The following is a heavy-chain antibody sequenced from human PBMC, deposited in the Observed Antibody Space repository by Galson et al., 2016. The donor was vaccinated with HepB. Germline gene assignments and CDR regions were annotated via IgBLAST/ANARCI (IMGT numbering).Heavy chain of an antibody. CDR2: MGDSDDI. Sequence: SLRLSCAASGFTFSSYAMAWVRQAPGKGLEWVSGMGDSDDIYYSPTVKGRFTISRDNSKNTVFLQLTSLRAEDTAVYYCAKDKRGHSSAWYWYFDYWGPGTLVSVSS. CDR1: GFTFSSYA. CDR3: AKDKRGHSSAWYWYFDY. J-gene: IGHJ4*02. V-gene: IGHV3-23*01. D-gene: IGHD6-13*01.